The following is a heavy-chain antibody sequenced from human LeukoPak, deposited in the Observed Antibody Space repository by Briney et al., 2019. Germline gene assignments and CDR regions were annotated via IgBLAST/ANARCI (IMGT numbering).Heavy chain of an antibody. J-gene: IGHJ4*02. CDR2: INHSGST. D-gene: IGHD7-27*01. CDR3: ARFSNWGHPPA. CDR1: GGSFSGYY. V-gene: IGHV4-34*01. Sequence: SETLSLTCAVYGGSFSGYYWSWIRQPPGKGLEWIGEINHSGSTNYNPSLKSRVTISVDTSKNQFSLKLSSVTAADTAVYYCARFSNWGHPPAWGQGTLVTVSS.